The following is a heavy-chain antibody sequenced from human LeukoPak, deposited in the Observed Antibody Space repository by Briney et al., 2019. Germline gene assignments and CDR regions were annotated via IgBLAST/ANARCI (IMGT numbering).Heavy chain of an antibody. Sequence: GGSLRLSCAASGFTFSSYEMNWVRQAPGQGLEWVAYISSTGNTVHYAGSVKGRFTISRDNAKNSLYLQMNRLRAEDTAVYYCTKETPQMDVWGKGTTVTVSS. V-gene: IGHV3-48*03. CDR3: TKETPQMDV. D-gene: IGHD2-15*01. J-gene: IGHJ6*04. CDR1: GFTFSSYE. CDR2: ISSTGNTV.